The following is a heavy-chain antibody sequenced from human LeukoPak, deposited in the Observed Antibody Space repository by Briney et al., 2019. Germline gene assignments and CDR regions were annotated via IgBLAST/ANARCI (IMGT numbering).Heavy chain of an antibody. D-gene: IGHD3-22*01. CDR1: GFTFSSYE. Sequence: GGSLRLSCAASGFTFSSYEMNWVRQAPGKGLEWVSYISSSGGTMYYADSVKGRFTISRDNAKNSLYLQMDSLTDEDTAVYYCARSSGHAFPDYWGQGTLVTVSS. CDR3: ARSSGHAFPDY. V-gene: IGHV3-48*03. CDR2: ISSSGGTM. J-gene: IGHJ4*02.